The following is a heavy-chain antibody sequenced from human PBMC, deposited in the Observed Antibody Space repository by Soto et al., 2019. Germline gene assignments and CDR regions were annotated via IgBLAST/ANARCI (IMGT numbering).Heavy chain of an antibody. D-gene: IGHD2-2*01. CDR3: ARESGCSSTSCPTDFDP. Sequence: GSLRLSCAASGFTFSSYWMSWVRQAPGKGLEWVANIKQDGSEKYYVDSVKGRFTISRDNAKNSLYLQMNSLRAEDTAVYYCARESGCSSTSCPTDFDPWGQGTLVTVSS. J-gene: IGHJ5*02. V-gene: IGHV3-7*01. CDR1: GFTFSSYW. CDR2: IKQDGSEK.